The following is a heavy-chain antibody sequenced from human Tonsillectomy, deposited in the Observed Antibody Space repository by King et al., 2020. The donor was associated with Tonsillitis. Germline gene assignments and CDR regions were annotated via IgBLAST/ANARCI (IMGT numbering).Heavy chain of an antibody. V-gene: IGHV3-23*04. CDR3: AKGRLGNDVGYFDY. J-gene: IGHJ4*02. CDR2: ISGSGGST. D-gene: IGHD1-1*01. CDR1: GFMFSSYA. Sequence: VQLVESGGGLVQRGGSLRLSCAASGFMFSSYAMSWVRQAPGKGLEWVSAISGSGGSTYYADSVKGRFTISRDNSKNTLYLQMNSRRAEDTAVYYCAKGRLGNDVGYFDYWGQGTLVTVSS.